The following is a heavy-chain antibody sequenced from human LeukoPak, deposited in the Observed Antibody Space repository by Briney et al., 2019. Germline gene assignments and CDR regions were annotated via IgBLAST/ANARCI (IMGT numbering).Heavy chain of an antibody. Sequence: GGSLRLSCAASGFSLSDYYMSWIRQAPGKGLEWISHISSSSSYTNYSDSVKGRFTISRDNAKNSLHLQMSSLRAEDTAVYYCARDSGSYYDYWGQGTLVTVSS. CDR3: ARDSGSYYDY. V-gene: IGHV3-11*05. CDR1: GFSLSDYY. CDR2: ISSSSSYT. J-gene: IGHJ4*02. D-gene: IGHD1-26*01.